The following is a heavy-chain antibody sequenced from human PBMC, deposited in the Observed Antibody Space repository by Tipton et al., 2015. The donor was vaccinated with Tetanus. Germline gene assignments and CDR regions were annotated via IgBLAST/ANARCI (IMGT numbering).Heavy chain of an antibody. D-gene: IGHD2-2*01. V-gene: IGHV1-3*01. Sequence: QLVQSGAEVKKPGASVKVSCKASGYTFTSYAMHWVRQAPGQRLEWMGWINAGNGNTKYSQKFQGRVTITRDTSASTAYMELSSLRSEDTAVYYCGRGGVGYGSSASCCLFDPWGQGTLVTVSS. CDR3: GRGGVGYGSSASCCLFDP. J-gene: IGHJ5*02. CDR2: INAGNGNT. CDR1: GYTFTSYA.